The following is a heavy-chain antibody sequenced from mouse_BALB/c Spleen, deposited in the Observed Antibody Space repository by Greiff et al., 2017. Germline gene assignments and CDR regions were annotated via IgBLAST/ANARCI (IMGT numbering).Heavy chain of an antibody. V-gene: IGHV1-14*01. J-gene: IGHJ4*01. CDR3: AGYYDYDGGGMDY. Sequence: VQLKQSGPELVKPGASVKMSCKASGYTFTSYVMHWVKQKPGQGLEWIGYINPYNDGTKYNEKFKGKATLTSDKSSSTAYMELSSLTSEDSAVYYCAGYYDYDGGGMDYWGQGTSVTVSS. D-gene: IGHD2-4*01. CDR1: GYTFTSYV. CDR2: INPYNDGT.